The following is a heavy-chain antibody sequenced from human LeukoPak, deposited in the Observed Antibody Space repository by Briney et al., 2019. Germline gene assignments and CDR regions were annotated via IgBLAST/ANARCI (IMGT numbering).Heavy chain of an antibody. J-gene: IGHJ4*02. Sequence: GASVKVSCKASRYTFTSYDINWVRQATGQGLEWMGGIIPIFGTANYAQKFQGRVTITADESTSTAYMELSSLRSEDTAAYYCARDRGYDILTGYADFDYWGQGTLVTVSS. CDR2: IIPIFGTA. D-gene: IGHD3-9*01. CDR3: ARDRGYDILTGYADFDY. V-gene: IGHV1-69*13. CDR1: RYTFTSYD.